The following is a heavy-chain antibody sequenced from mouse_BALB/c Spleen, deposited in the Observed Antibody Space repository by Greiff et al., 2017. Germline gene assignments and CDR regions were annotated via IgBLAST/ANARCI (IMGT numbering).Heavy chain of an antibody. D-gene: IGHD1-1*01. J-gene: IGHJ1*01. CDR3: AKRYGSRFDWYFDV. CDR1: GYTFTSYW. V-gene: IGHV1-74*01. Sequence: QVQLKESGPELVRPGASVKMSCKASGYTFTSYWMHWVKQRPGQGLEWIGMIDPSNSETRLNQKFKDKATLNVDKSSNTAYMQLSSLTSEDSAVYYCAKRYGSRFDWYFDVWGAGTTVTVSS. CDR2: IDPSNSET.